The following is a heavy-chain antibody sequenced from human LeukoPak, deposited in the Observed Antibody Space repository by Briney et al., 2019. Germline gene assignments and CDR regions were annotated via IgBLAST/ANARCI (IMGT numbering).Heavy chain of an antibody. J-gene: IGHJ4*02. CDR2: INPKSGGT. V-gene: IGHV1-2*02. Sequence: ASVKVSCKASGYTFTGYYMHWVRQAPGQGLEWMGWINPKSGGTVYAQKFQGRVTMTSDTSISTAYMELSRLRSDDTAVYYCARDPPLVIVLSATHYWGQGTPVTVSS. CDR1: GYTFTGYY. CDR3: ARDPPLVIVLSATHY. D-gene: IGHD2/OR15-2a*01.